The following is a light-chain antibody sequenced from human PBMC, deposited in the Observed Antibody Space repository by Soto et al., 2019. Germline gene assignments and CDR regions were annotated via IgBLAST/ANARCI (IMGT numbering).Light chain of an antibody. V-gene: IGKV1-5*01. Sequence: DIQMTQSPSTLSASVGDRVTITCRASQSISSWLAWYQQNPGKAPKLLIYDASSLESGVPSRFSGSVSGTEFTLTISSLQPDDFATYYCQQYKSYSTFGQGTKVDIK. J-gene: IGKJ1*01. CDR3: QQYKSYST. CDR2: DAS. CDR1: QSISSW.